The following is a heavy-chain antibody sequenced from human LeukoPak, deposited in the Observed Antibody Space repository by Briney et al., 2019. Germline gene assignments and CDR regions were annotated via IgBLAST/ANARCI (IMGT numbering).Heavy chain of an antibody. V-gene: IGHV4-34*01. Sequence: PSETLSLTCAVYGGSFSGYYWSWIRQPPGKGLEWIGEINHSGSTNYNPSLKSRVTISVDTSKNQLSLKLSSVTAADTAVYYCARRRRFSDSTGYCPDFDYWGQGTLVTVSS. D-gene: IGHD3-22*01. CDR1: GGSFSGYY. CDR3: ARRRRFSDSTGYCPDFDY. J-gene: IGHJ4*02. CDR2: INHSGST.